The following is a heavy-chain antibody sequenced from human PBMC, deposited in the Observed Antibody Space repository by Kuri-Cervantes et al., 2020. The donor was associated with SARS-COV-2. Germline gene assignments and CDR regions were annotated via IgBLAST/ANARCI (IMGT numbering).Heavy chain of an antibody. J-gene: IGHJ5*02. CDR1: GYSISSGYY. D-gene: IGHD3-3*01. CDR3: ARAKMGFLEWDNWFDP. V-gene: IGHV4-38-2*01. CDR2: IYHSGST. Sequence: GSLRLSCAVSGYSISSGYYWGWIRQPPGKGLEWIGSIYHSGSTYYNPSLKSRVTISVDTSKNQFSLKLSSVTAADTAVYYCARAKMGFLEWDNWFDPWAQGPLAT.